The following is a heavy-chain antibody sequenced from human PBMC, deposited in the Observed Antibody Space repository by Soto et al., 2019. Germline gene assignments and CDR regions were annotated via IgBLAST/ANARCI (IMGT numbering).Heavy chain of an antibody. CDR2: IRDGGEST. D-gene: IGHD2-15*01. Sequence: EVQLLESGGGLVQPAASLRLSCAFSGFIFGNYMMTWLRQTPRKGLEWVSTIRDGGESTHYAYSVKGRFTISRDNSKNTLYTQMNSLGVEETAVYDCAPHVHCRGGMSLFDTFDIRGAGTMGIVS. J-gene: IGHJ3*02. CDR3: APHVHCRGGMSLFDTFDI. CDR1: GFIFGNYM. V-gene: IGHV3-23*01.